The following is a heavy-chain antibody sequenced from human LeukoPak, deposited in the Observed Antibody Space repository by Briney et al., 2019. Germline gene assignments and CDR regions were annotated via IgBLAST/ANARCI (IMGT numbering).Heavy chain of an antibody. CDR2: IYYSGST. CDR1: GGSISSSSYY. V-gene: IGHV4-39*01. Sequence: SETLSLTCTVSGGSISSSSYYWGWIRQPPGKGLEWIGSIYYSGSTYYNPSLKSRVTISVDTSKNQFSLKLSSVTAADTAVYYCARRDCGGDCYSAFDIWGQGTMVTVSS. D-gene: IGHD2-21*01. J-gene: IGHJ3*02. CDR3: ARRDCGGDCYSAFDI.